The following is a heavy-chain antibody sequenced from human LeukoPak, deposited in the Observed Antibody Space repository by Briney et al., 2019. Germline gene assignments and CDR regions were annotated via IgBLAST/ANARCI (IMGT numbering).Heavy chain of an antibody. Sequence: SVKVSCKASGGTFSSYAISWVRQAPGQGLEWMGGIIPIFGTANYAQKSQGRVTITADESTSTAYMELSSLRSEDTAVYYCARVSAPNYGGNSGPFDYWGQGTLVTVSS. CDR2: IIPIFGTA. CDR1: GGTFSSYA. D-gene: IGHD4-23*01. CDR3: ARVSAPNYGGNSGPFDY. J-gene: IGHJ4*02. V-gene: IGHV1-69*13.